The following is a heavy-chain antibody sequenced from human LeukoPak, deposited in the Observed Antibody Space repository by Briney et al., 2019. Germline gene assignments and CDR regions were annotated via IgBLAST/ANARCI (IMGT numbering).Heavy chain of an antibody. V-gene: IGHV4-59*08. CDR1: GGSVSSSF. Sequence: SETLSLTCTVSGGSVSSSFWSWIRQPPGKGLEWIGNIYSGGTANYDPSLESRATVSLDSSKNHFSLNLNSLTAADTAIYYCVSTSTWLAFHIWGPGTMVTVSS. CDR2: IYSGGTA. CDR3: VSTSTWLAFHI. J-gene: IGHJ3*02. D-gene: IGHD5/OR15-5a*01.